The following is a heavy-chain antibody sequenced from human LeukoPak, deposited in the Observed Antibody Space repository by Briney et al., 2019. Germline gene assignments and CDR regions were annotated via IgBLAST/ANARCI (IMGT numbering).Heavy chain of an antibody. Sequence: GRSLRLSCAASGFTFSSYGMHWVRQAPGKGLEWEAVISYDGSNKYYADSVKGRFTISRDNSKNTLYLQMNSLRAEDTAVYYCARAYGSYYYYGMDVWGQGTTVTVSS. D-gene: IGHD3-10*01. CDR3: ARAYGSYYYYGMDV. CDR1: GFTFSSYG. J-gene: IGHJ6*02. CDR2: ISYDGSNK. V-gene: IGHV3-30*03.